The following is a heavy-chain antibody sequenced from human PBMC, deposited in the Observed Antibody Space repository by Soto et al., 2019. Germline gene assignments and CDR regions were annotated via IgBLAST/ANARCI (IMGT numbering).Heavy chain of an antibody. D-gene: IGHD1-26*01. J-gene: IGHJ4*02. CDR1: GFTFSSYW. CDR2: INEDGSVK. Sequence: EVQLVESGGGLVQPGGSLRLSCAASGFTFSSYWMTWVRQAPGRGLEWVANINEDGSVKGYVDSVKGRFTISRDNARNSLNLQMSSLRAEDTAAYYCARDISKGACYLDYWGRGTLVTVSS. V-gene: IGHV3-7*01. CDR3: ARDISKGACYLDY.